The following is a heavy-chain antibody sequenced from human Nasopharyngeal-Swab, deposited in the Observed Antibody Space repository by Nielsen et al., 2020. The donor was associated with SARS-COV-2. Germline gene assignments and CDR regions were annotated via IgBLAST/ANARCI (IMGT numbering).Heavy chain of an antibody. D-gene: IGHD1-14*01. J-gene: IGHJ5*02. Sequence: ASVKVSCKVSGYTITELSMHWVRQAPGKGLEWMGGFDPEDAETIYAQKFQGRVTMTEDTSTDTAYMELSSLRSEDTAVYYCATAPALPHHQSNWFDPWDQGTLVTVSS. CDR1: GYTITELS. CDR2: FDPEDAET. CDR3: ATAPALPHHQSNWFDP. V-gene: IGHV1-24*01.